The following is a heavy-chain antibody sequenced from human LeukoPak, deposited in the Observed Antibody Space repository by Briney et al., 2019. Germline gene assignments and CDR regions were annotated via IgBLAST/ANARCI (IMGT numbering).Heavy chain of an antibody. J-gene: IGHJ6*02. CDR2: TNWNGGST. CDR3: AKEKGYKDYYYGMDV. D-gene: IGHD1-14*01. V-gene: IGHV3-20*04. CDR1: GLTFDDYG. Sequence: PGGSLRLSCAASGLTFDDYGMSWVRQAPGKGLEWVSGTNWNGGSTGYAESVKGRFTMSRDNAKNSLYLLMNSLRADDTALYYCAKEKGYKDYYYGMDVWGQGTTVTVSS.